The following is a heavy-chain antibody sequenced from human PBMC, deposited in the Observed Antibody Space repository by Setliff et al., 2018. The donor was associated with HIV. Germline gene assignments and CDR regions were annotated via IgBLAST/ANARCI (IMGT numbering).Heavy chain of an antibody. J-gene: IGHJ3*02. CDR2: MSAYSGDT. D-gene: IGHD3-22*01. CDR1: GYTFTAYG. V-gene: IGHV1-18*04. Sequence: GASVKVSCKASGYTFTAYGITWVRQAPGQGLEWMGWMSAYSGDTKYAQKIQGRVIMTRDTSTDTAYVELRSLRFDDTALYYCVRGYYYDKTGYGTFDIWGQGTVVTVSS. CDR3: VRGYYYDKTGYGTFDI.